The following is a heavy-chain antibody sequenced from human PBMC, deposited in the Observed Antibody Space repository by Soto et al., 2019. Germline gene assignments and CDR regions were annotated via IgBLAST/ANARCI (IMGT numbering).Heavy chain of an antibody. Sequence: QVQLVQSGAEVKKPGASVKVSCKASGYTFTSYYMHCVRQAPGQGLEWMGIINPSGGSTSSAQKFQGRGTMTRDTYTSTVYMELSRLRSEYTAVYYCARDESYGALEAVNWGQGTLVTVSS. J-gene: IGHJ4*02. CDR3: ARDESYGALEAVN. CDR2: INPSGGST. D-gene: IGHD1-26*01. CDR1: GYTFTSYY. V-gene: IGHV1-46*01.